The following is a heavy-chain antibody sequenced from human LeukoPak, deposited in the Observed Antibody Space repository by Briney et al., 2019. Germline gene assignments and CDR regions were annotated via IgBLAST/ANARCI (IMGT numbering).Heavy chain of an antibody. CDR3: ARGNPGYSGMSP. V-gene: IGHV3-7*02. Sequence: GGSLRLSCAASGFTFSSHWMNWVRQAPGKGLEWVANIKEDGSVKNCADSMKGRFTISRDNAKDSLYLQMNSLRDEDTAVYYCARGNPGYSGMSPWGQGTLVTVSS. CDR2: IKEDGSVK. D-gene: IGHD5-12*01. CDR1: GFTFSSHW. J-gene: IGHJ5*02.